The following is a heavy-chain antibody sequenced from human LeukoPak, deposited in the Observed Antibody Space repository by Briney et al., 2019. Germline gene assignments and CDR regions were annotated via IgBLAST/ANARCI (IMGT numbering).Heavy chain of an antibody. V-gene: IGHV4-4*07. Sequence: KTSETLSLTCTVSGGSINSYYWGWIRQPAGKGLEWISRIYTSGSTNYNPSLKSRVTMSVDTSKNQFSLNLTSVTAADTAVYYCVRDQGFLAYWGQGTLVTVSS. J-gene: IGHJ4*02. CDR1: GGSINSYY. CDR3: VRDQGFLAY. CDR2: IYTSGST. D-gene: IGHD3-3*01.